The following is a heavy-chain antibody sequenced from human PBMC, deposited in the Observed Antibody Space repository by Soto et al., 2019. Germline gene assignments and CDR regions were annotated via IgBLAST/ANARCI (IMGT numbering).Heavy chain of an antibody. J-gene: IGHJ3*02. CDR3: ARVGGQLVISGAFDI. CDR1: GGSISSGGYY. V-gene: IGHV4-31*03. CDR2: IYYSGST. D-gene: IGHD6-6*01. Sequence: SETLSLTCTVSGGSISSGGYYWSWIRRHPGKGLEWIGYIYYSGSTYYNPSLKSRVTISVDTSKNQFSLKLSSVTAADTAVYYCARVGGQLVISGAFDIWGQGTMVTVSS.